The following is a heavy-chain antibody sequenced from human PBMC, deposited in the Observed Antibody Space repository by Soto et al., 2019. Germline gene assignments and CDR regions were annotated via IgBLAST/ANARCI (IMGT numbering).Heavy chain of an antibody. CDR1: GYTFTGYY. Sequence: ASVKVSCEASGYTFTGYYMHWVRQAPGQGLEWMGWINPNSGGTNYAQKFQGWVTMTRDTSISTAYMELSRLRSDDTAVYYCARHSGPLPVYAFDIWGQGTMVTVSS. J-gene: IGHJ3*02. D-gene: IGHD5-12*01. CDR3: ARHSGPLPVYAFDI. V-gene: IGHV1-2*04. CDR2: INPNSGGT.